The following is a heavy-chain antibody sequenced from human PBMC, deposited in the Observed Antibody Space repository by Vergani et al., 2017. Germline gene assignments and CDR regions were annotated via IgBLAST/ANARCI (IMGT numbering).Heavy chain of an antibody. CDR1: GYIFKDNG. V-gene: IGHV1-46*02. CDR3: ARGDYGILTGYRY. D-gene: IGHD3-9*01. CDR2: INPSGGHT. Sequence: QVQMVQSGSELRTPGASVKVSCQASGYIFKDNGINWVRQAPGQGLEWMGIINPSGGHTNYAQKFQGRVTMTRDTSTSTVYMELSSLRSEDTAIYYCARGDYGILTGYRYWGQGTLVTVSA. J-gene: IGHJ4*02.